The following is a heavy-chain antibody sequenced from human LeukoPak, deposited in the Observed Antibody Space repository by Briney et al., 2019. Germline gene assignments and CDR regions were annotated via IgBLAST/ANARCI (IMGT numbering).Heavy chain of an antibody. V-gene: IGHV1-18*01. J-gene: IGHJ6*02. D-gene: IGHD3-22*01. CDR2: ISAYNGNT. CDR3: ARDQGITMIVVVITGMDV. CDR1: GYTFTSYG. Sequence: ASVKVSCKASGYTFTSYGISWVRQAPGQGLEWMGWISAYNGNTNYAQKLQGRVTMTTDTSTSTAYMELSSLRSEDTAVYYCARDQGITMIVVVITGMDVWGQGTTVTVSS.